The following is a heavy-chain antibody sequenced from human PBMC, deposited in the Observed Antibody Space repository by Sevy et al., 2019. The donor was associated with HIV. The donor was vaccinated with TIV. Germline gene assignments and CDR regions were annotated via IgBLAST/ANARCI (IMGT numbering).Heavy chain of an antibody. V-gene: IGHV3-15*01. CDR3: TTGRGGLLWFGELSQNYYYGMDV. CDR1: GFTFSNAW. D-gene: IGHD3-10*01. CDR2: IKSKTDGGTT. J-gene: IGHJ6*02. Sequence: GGSLRLSCAASGFTFSNAWMSWVHQAPGKGLEWVGRIKSKTDGGTTDYAAPVKGRFTISRDDSKNTLYLQMNSLKTEDTAVYYCTTGRGGLLWFGELSQNYYYGMDVWGQGTTVTVSS.